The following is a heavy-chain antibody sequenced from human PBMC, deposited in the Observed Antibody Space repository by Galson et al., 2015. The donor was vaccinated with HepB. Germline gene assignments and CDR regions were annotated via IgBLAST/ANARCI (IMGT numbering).Heavy chain of an antibody. V-gene: IGHV1-69*06. CDR2: IIPIFGTA. CDR3: ASSLDIVVVVANRYYFDY. CDR1: GGTFSSYA. D-gene: IGHD2-15*01. J-gene: IGHJ4*02. Sequence: SVKVSCKASGGTFSSYAISWVRQAPGQGLEWMGGIIPIFGTANYAQKFQGRVTITADKSTSTAYMELSSLRSEDTAVYYCASSLDIVVVVANRYYFDYWGQGTLVTVSS.